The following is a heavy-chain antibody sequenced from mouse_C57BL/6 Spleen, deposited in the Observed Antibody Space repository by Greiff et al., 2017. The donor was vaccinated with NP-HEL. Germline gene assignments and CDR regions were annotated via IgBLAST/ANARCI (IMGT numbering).Heavy chain of an antibody. CDR3: SDGRYSMDY. D-gene: IGHD2-3*01. Sequence: VQLQQSGAELVRPGASVTLSCKASGYTFTDYEMHWVKQTPVHGLEWIGAIDPETGGTAYNQKFNGKAILTADKSSSTAYMEHRSLTSEDSAVYYCSDGRYSMDYWGQGTSVTVSS. J-gene: IGHJ4*01. CDR2: IDPETGGT. V-gene: IGHV1-15*01. CDR1: GYTFTDYE.